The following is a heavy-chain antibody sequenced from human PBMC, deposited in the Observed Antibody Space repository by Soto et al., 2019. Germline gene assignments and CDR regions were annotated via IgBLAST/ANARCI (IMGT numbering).Heavy chain of an antibody. Sequence: SETLSLTSAVYGGSFSGYYWSWIRQPPGKGLEWIGEINHSGSTNYNPSLKSRGTISVDTSKNQFSLKLISVTAADTAVHYCACDGGGDSGSGDAFDIWSQAK. CDR2: INHSGST. CDR1: GGSFSGYY. V-gene: IGHV4-34*01. D-gene: IGHD1-26*01. CDR3: ACDGGGDSGSGDAFDI. J-gene: IGHJ3*02.